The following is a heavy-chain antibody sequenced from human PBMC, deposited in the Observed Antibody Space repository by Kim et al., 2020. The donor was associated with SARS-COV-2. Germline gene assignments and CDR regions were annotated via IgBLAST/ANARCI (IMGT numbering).Heavy chain of an antibody. CDR3: ARGPYSSGWRDFDY. Sequence: AAAGKSRLTISRDNPKNTLYLQMNSLRADDTAVYYCARGPYSSGWRDFDYWGQGTLVTVSS. D-gene: IGHD6-19*01. V-gene: IGHV3-74*01. J-gene: IGHJ4*02.